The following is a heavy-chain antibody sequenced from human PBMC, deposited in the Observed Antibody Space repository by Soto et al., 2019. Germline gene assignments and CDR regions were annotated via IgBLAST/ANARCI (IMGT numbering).Heavy chain of an antibody. J-gene: IGHJ6*02. D-gene: IGHD3-3*01. CDR1: GFTFTSSA. CDR2: IVVGSGNT. V-gene: IGHV1-58*01. CDR3: AALRFLEWQTHYYYGMDV. Sequence: GASVKVSCKASGFTFTSSAVQWVRQARGQRLEWIGWIVVGSGNTNYAQKFQERVTITRDMSTSTAYMELSSLRSEDTAVYYCAALRFLEWQTHYYYGMDVWGQGTTVTVSS.